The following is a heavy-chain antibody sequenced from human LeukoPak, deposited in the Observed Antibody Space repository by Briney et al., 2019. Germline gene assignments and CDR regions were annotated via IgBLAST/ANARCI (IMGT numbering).Heavy chain of an antibody. Sequence: SETLSLTCAVYGGSFSGYYWSWIRQPPGKGLEWIGEINHSGSTNYNPSLKSRVTISVDTSKNQFSLKLSSVTAADTAVYYCAREHRSSGWHIDLWGRGTLVTVSS. CDR1: GGSFSGYY. V-gene: IGHV4-34*01. CDR2: INHSGST. CDR3: AREHRSSGWHIDL. J-gene: IGHJ2*01. D-gene: IGHD6-19*01.